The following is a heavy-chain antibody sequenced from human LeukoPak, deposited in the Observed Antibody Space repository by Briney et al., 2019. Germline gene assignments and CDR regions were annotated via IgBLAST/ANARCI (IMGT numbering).Heavy chain of an antibody. CDR3: ARDQYDTWSRRGNFDS. D-gene: IGHD3-3*01. CDR1: GFTFGKYW. CDR2: IKLDGSEK. J-gene: IGHJ4*02. V-gene: IGHV3-7*03. Sequence: GGSLRLSCVASGFTFGKYWKSWVRQAPGKGLEWVANIKLDGSEKNYVDSVKGRFTISRDNTKNSLYLQMNSLRAEDTAVFYCARDQYDTWSRRGNFDSWGQGTLVIVSS.